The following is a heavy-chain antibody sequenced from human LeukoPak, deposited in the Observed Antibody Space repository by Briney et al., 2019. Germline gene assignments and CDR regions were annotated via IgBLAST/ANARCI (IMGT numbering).Heavy chain of an antibody. D-gene: IGHD6-13*01. CDR3: ARGGWGSSWYSNWFGP. Sequence: ETLSLTCAVYGGSFSGYYWSWIRQPPGKGLEWIGEINHSGSTNYNPSLKSRVTISVDTSKNQFSLKLSSVTAADTAVYYCARGGWGSSWYSNWFGPWGQGTLVTVSS. CDR1: GGSFSGYY. V-gene: IGHV4-34*01. CDR2: INHSGST. J-gene: IGHJ5*02.